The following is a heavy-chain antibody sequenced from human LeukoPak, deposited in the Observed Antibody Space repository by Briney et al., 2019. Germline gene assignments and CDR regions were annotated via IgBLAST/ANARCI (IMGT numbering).Heavy chain of an antibody. J-gene: IGHJ4*02. CDR2: IYYSGNT. D-gene: IGHD3/OR15-3a*01. V-gene: IGHV4-39*01. CDR3: ARQTGSGLFILP. Sequence: SETLSLTCTVSGGSISSGSYYWSWIRQPAGKGLEWIGRIYYSGNTYYNASLKSQVCISIDTSKNRFSLKLTSVTAADTAVYYCARQTGSGLFILPGGQGTLVTVSS. CDR1: GGSISSGSYY.